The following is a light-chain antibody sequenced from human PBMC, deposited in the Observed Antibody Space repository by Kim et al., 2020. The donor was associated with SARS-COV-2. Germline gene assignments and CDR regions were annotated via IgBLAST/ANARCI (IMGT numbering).Light chain of an antibody. CDR3: QQRSNWPSLT. CDR2: DAS. Sequence: EIVLTQPPATLSLSPGERATLSCRASQSVSSYLAWYQQKPGQAPRLLIYDASNRATVIPARFSGSGSGTDFTLTISSLEPEDFAVYYCQQRSNWPSLTFGGGTKVDIK. CDR1: QSVSSY. J-gene: IGKJ4*01. V-gene: IGKV3-11*01.